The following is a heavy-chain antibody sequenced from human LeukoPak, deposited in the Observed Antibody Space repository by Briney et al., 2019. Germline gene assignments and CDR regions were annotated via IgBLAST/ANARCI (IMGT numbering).Heavy chain of an antibody. CDR3: AREVARRYYYYYMDV. J-gene: IGHJ6*03. D-gene: IGHD2-15*01. CDR1: GSFISCCY. V-gene: IGHV4-4*07. Sequence: SETLSLTCTVSGSFISCCYWSWIRQPAGKGLEWIGRIYTSGSTNYNPSLKSRVTMSVDTSKNQFSLKLSSVTAADTAVYYCAREVARRYYYYYMDVWGKGTTVTVSS. CDR2: IYTSGST.